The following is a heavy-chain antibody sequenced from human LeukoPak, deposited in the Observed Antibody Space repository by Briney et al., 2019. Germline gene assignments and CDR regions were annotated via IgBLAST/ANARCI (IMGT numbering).Heavy chain of an antibody. Sequence: PGGSLRLSCAAYGFTFSSYSMNWVRQAPGKGLEWVSYISSSSSTIYYAESVKGRFTISRDNAKNSMYLQMNSLRAEDTAVYYCARGRWIAAAEVGGNGFDPWGQGTLVTVSS. J-gene: IGHJ5*02. D-gene: IGHD6-6*01. CDR3: ARGRWIAAAEVGGNGFDP. CDR1: GFTFSSYS. CDR2: ISSSSSTI. V-gene: IGHV3-48*04.